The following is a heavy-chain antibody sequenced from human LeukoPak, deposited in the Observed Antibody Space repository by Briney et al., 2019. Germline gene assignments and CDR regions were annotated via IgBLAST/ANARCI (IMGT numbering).Heavy chain of an antibody. CDR1: GDSVSSSTTG. J-gene: IGHJ3*02. V-gene: IGHV6-1*01. D-gene: IGHD2-15*01. Sequence: SQTLSLTCAISGDSVSSSTTGWNWIRQSPSRGLEWLGRTYYRSKWYNDYAVSVKSRIIINPDTSKNQFSLQLNSVTPEDTAVYYCARGGGAFDIWGQGTMVTVSS. CDR3: ARGGGAFDI. CDR2: TYYRSKWYN.